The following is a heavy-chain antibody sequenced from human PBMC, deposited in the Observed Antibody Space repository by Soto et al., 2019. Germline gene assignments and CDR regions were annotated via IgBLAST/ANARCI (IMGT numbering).Heavy chain of an antibody. J-gene: IGHJ5*02. V-gene: IGHV4-30-2*01. Sequence: PSETLSLTCAVSGGSLSSGGYSWGWIRQPPGKGLEWIGYIYHSGSTYYNPSLKSRVTISVDRSKNQFSLKLSSVTAADTAVYYCARVPDRWGQGTRVTVSS. CDR1: GGSLSSGGYS. CDR2: IYHSGST. CDR3: ARVPDR. D-gene: IGHD2-2*01.